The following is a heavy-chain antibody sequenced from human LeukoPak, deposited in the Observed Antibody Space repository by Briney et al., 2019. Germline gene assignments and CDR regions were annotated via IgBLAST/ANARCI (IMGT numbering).Heavy chain of an antibody. V-gene: IGHV4-61*02. CDR2: IYTSGST. CDR3: ASFSSWFDP. Sequence: SETMSLTCTVSGGSISSGSYYWSWIRQPAGKGLEWIGRIYTSGSTNHNPSLKSRVTISVDTSKNQFSLKLSSVTAADTAVYYCASFSSWFDPWGQGTLVTVSS. D-gene: IGHD6-13*01. J-gene: IGHJ5*02. CDR1: GGSISSGSYY.